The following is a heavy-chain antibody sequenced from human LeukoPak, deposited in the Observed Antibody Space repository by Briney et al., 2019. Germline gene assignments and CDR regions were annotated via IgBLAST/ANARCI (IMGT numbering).Heavy chain of an antibody. V-gene: IGHV3-30-3*01. Sequence: GGSLRLSCAASGFTFSSYAMHWVRQAPGKGLEWVAVISYDGSNKYYADSVKGRFTISRDNSKNTLYLQMNSLRAEDTAVYYCARDCTNGVCRGCYYYGMDVWGQGTTVTVSS. CDR1: GFTFSSYA. CDR3: ARDCTNGVCRGCYYYGMDV. J-gene: IGHJ6*02. D-gene: IGHD2-8*01. CDR2: ISYDGSNK.